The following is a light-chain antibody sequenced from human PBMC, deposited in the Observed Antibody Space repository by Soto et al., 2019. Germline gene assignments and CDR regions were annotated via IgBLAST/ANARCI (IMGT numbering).Light chain of an antibody. CDR3: QQYSTYPWT. Sequence: DIQMTQSLSTLSASVGDRVTITCRASQTISTLLAWYQQRPGKAPNLLIYKASSLESGVPSRFSGSGSGTEFTLTISSLQPDDFATYFCQQYSTYPWTFGQGTKVDIK. V-gene: IGKV1-5*03. CDR2: KAS. J-gene: IGKJ1*01. CDR1: QTISTL.